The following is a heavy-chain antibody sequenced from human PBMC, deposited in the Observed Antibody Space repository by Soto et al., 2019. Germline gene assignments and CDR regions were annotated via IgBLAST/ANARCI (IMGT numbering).Heavy chain of an antibody. V-gene: IGHV1-18*01. J-gene: IGHJ5*02. CDR2: ISAYNGNT. Sequence: ASVKVSCKASGYTFTSYGIGWVRQAPGQGLEWMGWISAYNGNTNYAQKLQGRVTMTTDTSTSTAYMELRSLRSDDTAVYYCARDFTQITNGWFDPWGQGTLVTVSS. D-gene: IGHD2-8*01. CDR3: ARDFTQITNGWFDP. CDR1: GYTFTSYG.